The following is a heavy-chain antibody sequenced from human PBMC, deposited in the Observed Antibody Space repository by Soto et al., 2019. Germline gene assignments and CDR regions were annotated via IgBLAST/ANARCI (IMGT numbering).Heavy chain of an antibody. V-gene: IGHV3-23*01. D-gene: IGHD3-10*01. CDR1: GFTFSVYA. CDR3: AKALYGGFTY. CDR2: ISGSGDST. Sequence: EVRLLESGGGLVQPGGSLRLSCAASGFTFSVYAMSWVRQAPGKGLEWVSGISGSGDSTHYADSVKGRFTVSRDNSKSMLYLQTNGRRAEDTAIYYCAKALYGGFTYWGQGTLVTVSS. J-gene: IGHJ4*02.